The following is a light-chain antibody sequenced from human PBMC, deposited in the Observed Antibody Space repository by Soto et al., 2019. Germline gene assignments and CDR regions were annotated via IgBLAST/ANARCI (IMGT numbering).Light chain of an antibody. V-gene: IGLV2-14*01. CDR2: DVS. CDR1: SSDVGGYNY. Sequence: QSALTQPASVSGSPGQSITISCTGTSSDVGGYNYVSWYQQHLGKAPKLMIYDVSNRPSGVSNRFSGSKSGNTASLTISGLQDEDEADYYCSSYTSSSTVVFGGGTKLTVL. CDR3: SSYTSSSTVV. J-gene: IGLJ2*01.